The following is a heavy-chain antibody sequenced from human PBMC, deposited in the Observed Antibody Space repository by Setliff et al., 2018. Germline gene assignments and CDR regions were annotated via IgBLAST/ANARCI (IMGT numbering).Heavy chain of an antibody. Sequence: GWSLRLSCSVSGITFKNAWMTWVRQAPGKGPQWVGRIKSSIKGATSDYGAPAKGRFTISRDDSKNMIYLQMNNLKTEDTGFYYCTTGPRDSREYLNWFDHWGQGTLVTVSS. J-gene: IGHJ5*02. V-gene: IGHV3-15*01. CDR1: GITFKNAW. CDR2: IKSSIKGATS. CDR3: TTGPRDSREYLNWFDH. D-gene: IGHD3-22*01.